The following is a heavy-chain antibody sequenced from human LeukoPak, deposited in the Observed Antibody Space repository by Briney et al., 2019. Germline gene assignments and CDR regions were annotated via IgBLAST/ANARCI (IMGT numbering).Heavy chain of an antibody. D-gene: IGHD3-3*01. CDR3: ARAPLTQWGGGYDFWSALRFDP. CDR1: GGTFSSYA. V-gene: IGHV1-69*05. CDR2: IIPIFGTA. J-gene: IGHJ5*02. Sequence: SVKVSCKASGGTFSSYAISWARQAPGQGLEWMGGIIPIFGTANYAQKFQGRVTITTDESTSTAYMELSSLRSEDTAVYYCARAPLTQWGGGYDFWSALRFDPWGQGTLVTVSS.